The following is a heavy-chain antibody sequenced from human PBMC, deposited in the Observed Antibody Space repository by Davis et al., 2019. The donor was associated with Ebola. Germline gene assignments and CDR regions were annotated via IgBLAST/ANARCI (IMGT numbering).Heavy chain of an antibody. CDR2: INPNSGGT. CDR1: GYTFTGYY. V-gene: IGHV1-2*04. CDR3: ARDLGTPTFGLKRTVGNFDY. D-gene: IGHD3-10*02. Sequence: ASVKVSCKASGYTFTGYYMHWVRQAPGQGLEWMGWINPNSGGTSYAQKFQGWVTMTRDTSISTAYMELSRLRSDDTAVYYCARDLGTPTFGLKRTVGNFDYWGQGTLVTVSS. J-gene: IGHJ4*02.